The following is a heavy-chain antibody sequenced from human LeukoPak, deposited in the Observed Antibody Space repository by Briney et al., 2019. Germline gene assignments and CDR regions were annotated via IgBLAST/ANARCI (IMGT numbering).Heavy chain of an antibody. J-gene: IGHJ4*02. CDR2: INPNSGGT. V-gene: IGHV1-2*04. D-gene: IGHD2-2*02. CDR3: ARGTPYCRSASCYNY. Sequence: ASVKVSCKASGYTFTGYYMHWVRQAPGQGLEWMGWINPNSGGTNYAQKFQGWVTMTRDTSISTAYMELSRLRSDDTAVYYCARGTPYCRSASCYNYWGQGALVTVSS. CDR1: GYTFTGYY.